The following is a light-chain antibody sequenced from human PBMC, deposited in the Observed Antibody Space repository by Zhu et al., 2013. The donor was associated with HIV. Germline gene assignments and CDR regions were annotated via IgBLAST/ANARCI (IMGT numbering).Light chain of an antibody. V-gene: IGKV1-33*01. J-gene: IGKJ2*01. CDR3: QQSDNLPYT. CDR1: QDISNY. Sequence: DIQMTQSPSSLSASVGDIVTITCQASQDISNYLIWYQQKPGKAPMVLIYDASNLETGVPSRFSGSGSGTDFSFTISGLQPEDIATYYCQQSDNLPYTFGQGTKLEIK. CDR2: DAS.